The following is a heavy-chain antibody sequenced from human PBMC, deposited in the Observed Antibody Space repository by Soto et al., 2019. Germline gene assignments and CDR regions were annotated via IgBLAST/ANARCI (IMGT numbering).Heavy chain of an antibody. D-gene: IGHD6-13*01. CDR1: GGSISSSTYY. CDR3: ARRGARLAAVGVSTGFDP. J-gene: IGHJ5*02. V-gene: IGHV4-39*01. Sequence: QLQLQESGPGLVKPSETLSLTCSVSGGSISSSTYYWGWIRQPPGKGLEGIGSISYSGNTYYSPSLKSRVTISGDPSKNSYSLELTSVPATDTAVYFCARRGARLAAVGVSTGFDPWGQGTLVTVS. CDR2: ISYSGNT.